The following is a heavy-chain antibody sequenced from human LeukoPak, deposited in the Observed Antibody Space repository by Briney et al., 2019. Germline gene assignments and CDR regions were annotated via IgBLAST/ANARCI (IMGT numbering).Heavy chain of an antibody. CDR2: ISWNSGSI. CDR3: AKDTDGELFLLSY. D-gene: IGHD3-10*01. V-gene: IGHV3-9*01. CDR1: GFTFSSYA. J-gene: IGHJ4*02. Sequence: QPGGSLRLSCAASGFTFSSYAMSWVRQAPGKGLEWVSGISWNSGSIGYADSVKGRFTISRDNAKNSLYLQMNSLRAEDTALYYCAKDTDGELFLLSYWGQGTLVTVSS.